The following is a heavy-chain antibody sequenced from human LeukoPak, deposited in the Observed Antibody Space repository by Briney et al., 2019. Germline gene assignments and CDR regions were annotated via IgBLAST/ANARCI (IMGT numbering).Heavy chain of an antibody. Sequence: PGGSLRLSCAASGFTFSQYSMHWVRQPPGKGLDWVAVISSDGSITSYAGSVKGRFTISRDNAKNTLYLQMSGLTAEDTALYYCAIDRHGIHFAFDVWGQGTMVTVS. J-gene: IGHJ3*01. CDR1: GFTFSQYS. CDR3: AIDRHGIHFAFDV. CDR2: ISSDGSIT. V-gene: IGHV3-30-3*01.